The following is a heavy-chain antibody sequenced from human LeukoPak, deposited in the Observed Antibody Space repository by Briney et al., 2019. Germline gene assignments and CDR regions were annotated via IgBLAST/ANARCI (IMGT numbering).Heavy chain of an antibody. CDR1: GFTFSDYN. Sequence: PGGSLRLSCAASGFTFSDYNMHWVRQAPGRGLEWISYINSVGGTTFYGDSVKGRFTISRDNANNTLYLQMNSLRAEDAATYYCARSHMYGDYGEDIWGHGTVVAVSS. CDR2: INSVGGTT. V-gene: IGHV3-48*04. J-gene: IGHJ3*02. D-gene: IGHD2-21*01. CDR3: ARSHMYGDYGEDI.